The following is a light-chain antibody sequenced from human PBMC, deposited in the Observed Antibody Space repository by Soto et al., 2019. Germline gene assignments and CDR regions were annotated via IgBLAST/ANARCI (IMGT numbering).Light chain of an antibody. CDR2: DAS. CDR1: QSIGSW. Sequence: DIQMTQSPSTLSASVGDRVTITCRASQSIGSWLAWYQQKPGKAPKLLIYDASSLQSGVPSRFSGSGSGTEFTLTISSLQPDDFATYYCQQSNSYCTFGRGTKVDIK. V-gene: IGKV1-5*01. J-gene: IGKJ4*02. CDR3: QQSNSYCT.